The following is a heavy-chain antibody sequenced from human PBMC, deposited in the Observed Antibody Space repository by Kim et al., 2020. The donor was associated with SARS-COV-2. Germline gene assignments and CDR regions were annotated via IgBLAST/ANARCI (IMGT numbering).Heavy chain of an antibody. CDR3: ASIRVHTIFGVVASSYNWFDP. Sequence: SQTLSLTCAVYGGSFSGYYWSWIRQPPGKGLEWIGEINHSVSTNYNPSLKSRVTISVDTSKNQFSLKLSSVTAAETAVYYCASIRVHTIFGVVASSYNWFDPWGQGTLVTVSS. CDR2: INHSVST. V-gene: IGHV4-34*01. CDR1: GGSFSGYY. D-gene: IGHD3-3*01. J-gene: IGHJ5*02.